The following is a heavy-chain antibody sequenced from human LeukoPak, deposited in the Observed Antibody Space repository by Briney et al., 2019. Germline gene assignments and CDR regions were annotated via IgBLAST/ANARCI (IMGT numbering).Heavy chain of an antibody. J-gene: IGHJ6*02. V-gene: IGHV5-10-1*01. CDR3: ARAQVVTPFANYGMDV. CDR2: IDPSDSYT. CDR1: GYSFTSYW. D-gene: IGHD4-23*01. Sequence: GASLKISCKGSGYSFTSYWISWVRQMPGKGLEWMGRIDPSDSYTNYSPSFQGHVTISADKSISTAYLQWSSLKASDTAMYYCARAQVVTPFANYGMDVWGQGTTVTVSS.